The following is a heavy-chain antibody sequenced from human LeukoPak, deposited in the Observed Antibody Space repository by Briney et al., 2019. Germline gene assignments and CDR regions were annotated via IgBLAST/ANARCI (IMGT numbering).Heavy chain of an antibody. V-gene: IGHV3-23*01. CDR3: AKEYCSSTSCYPFHYYYYMDV. CDR2: ISGSGGST. J-gene: IGHJ6*03. D-gene: IGHD2-2*01. CDR1: GFTFSSYA. Sequence: GGSLRLSCAASGFTFSSYAMSWVRQAPGQGLEWVSAISGSGGSTYYADSVKGRFTISRDNSKNTLYLQMNSLRAEDTAVYYCAKEYCSSTSCYPFHYYYYMDVWGKGTTVTVSS.